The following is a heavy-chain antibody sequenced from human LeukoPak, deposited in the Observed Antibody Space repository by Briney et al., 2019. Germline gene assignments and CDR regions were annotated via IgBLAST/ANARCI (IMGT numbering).Heavy chain of an antibody. D-gene: IGHD6-13*01. CDR1: GFTFSSYG. CDR2: IRYDGSNK. Sequence: GGSLRLSCAASGFTFSSYGMYWVRQAPGKGLEWVAFIRYDGSNKYYADSVKGRFTISRDNSKNTLYLQMNSLRAEDTAVYYCAKDEGHTRAAAGTGVDYWGQGTLVTVSS. CDR3: AKDEGHTRAAAGTGVDY. J-gene: IGHJ4*02. V-gene: IGHV3-30*02.